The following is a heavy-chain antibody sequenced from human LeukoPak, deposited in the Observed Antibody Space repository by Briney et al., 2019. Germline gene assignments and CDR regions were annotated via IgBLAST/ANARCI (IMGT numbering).Heavy chain of an antibody. J-gene: IGHJ4*02. V-gene: IGHV3-48*03. CDR2: ISNSGSII. Sequence: GGSLRLSCAASGFTFSSYEMNWVRQAPGKGLEWVSYISNSGSIIYYADSVKGRFTISRDNSKNTLYLQMNSLRAEDTAVYYCAKIPPRYYDSRDWGQGTLVTVSS. CDR1: GFTFSSYE. D-gene: IGHD3-22*01. CDR3: AKIPPRYYDSRD.